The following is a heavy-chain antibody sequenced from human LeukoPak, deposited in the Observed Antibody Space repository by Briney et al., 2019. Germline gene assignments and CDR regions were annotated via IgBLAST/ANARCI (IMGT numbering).Heavy chain of an antibody. CDR1: GGSRISDHFY. CDR2: IYYSGST. CDR3: ARLRGTYYWYFDY. D-gene: IGHD1-26*01. V-gene: IGHV4-39*01. Sequence: ASETLSRTCAVSGGSRISDHFYWGWIRQPPGKVLEWIRSIYYSGSTYYNPSLNSRVTISVHTSKTRFSLKLSSVTAADTAVYSCARLRGTYYWYFDYWGQGTLVTVSS. J-gene: IGHJ4*02.